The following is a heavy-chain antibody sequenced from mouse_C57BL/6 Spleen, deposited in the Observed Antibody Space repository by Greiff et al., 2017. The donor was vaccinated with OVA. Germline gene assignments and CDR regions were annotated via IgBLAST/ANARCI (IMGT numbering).Heavy chain of an antibody. CDR3: ARGDYDGAWFAY. D-gene: IGHD2-4*01. J-gene: IGHJ3*01. V-gene: IGHV3-6*01. Sequence: EVQLQQSGPGLVKPSQSLSLTCSVTGYSITSGYYWNWIRQFPGNKLEWMGYISYDGSNNYNPSLKNRISITRDTSKNQFFLKLNSVTTEDTATDYCARGDYDGAWFAYWGQGTLVTVSA. CDR2: ISYDGSN. CDR1: GYSITSGYY.